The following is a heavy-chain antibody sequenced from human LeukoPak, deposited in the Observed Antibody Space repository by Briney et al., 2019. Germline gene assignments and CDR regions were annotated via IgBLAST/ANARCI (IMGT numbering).Heavy chain of an antibody. Sequence: PGGSLRLSCTASGFTFGDYSMSWVRQAPGKGLEWVGFIRSKVYGGTAEYAGSVKGRFTISGDDSKSIAYLQMNSLKTEDTAVYYCTRLGITIFGVVIIPGDYFDYWGQGTLVTVSS. CDR1: GFTFGDYS. V-gene: IGHV3-49*04. D-gene: IGHD3-3*01. J-gene: IGHJ4*02. CDR3: TRLGITIFGVVIIPGDYFDY. CDR2: IRSKVYGGTA.